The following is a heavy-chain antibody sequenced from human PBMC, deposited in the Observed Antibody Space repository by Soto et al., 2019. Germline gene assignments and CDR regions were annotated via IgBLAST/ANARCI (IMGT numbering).Heavy chain of an antibody. CDR2: ISYDGSNK. J-gene: IGHJ4*02. V-gene: IGHV3-30*18. CDR1: GFTFSSDG. Sequence: QVQLVESGGGVVQPGRSLRLSCAASGFTFSSDGMHWVRQAPGKGLEWVAVISYDGSNKYYADSVKGRFTISRDNSKNTLYLQMNSLRAEDTAVYYCAKPSYGDYVLPGYWGQGTLVTVSS. CDR3: AKPSYGDYVLPGY. D-gene: IGHD4-17*01.